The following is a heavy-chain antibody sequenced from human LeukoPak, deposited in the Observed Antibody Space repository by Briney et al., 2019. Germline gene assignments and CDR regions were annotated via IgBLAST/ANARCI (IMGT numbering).Heavy chain of an antibody. J-gene: IGHJ6*02. D-gene: IGHD1-14*01. CDR3: GRRIGMDV. CDR1: GYTFTSYY. CDR2: INPSGGST. V-gene: IGHV1-46*01. Sequence: ASVKVSCKASGYTFTSYYMHWVRQAPGQGLEWMGIINPSGGSTSYAQKFQGRVTMTRNTSISTAYMELSSLRSEDTAVYYCGRRIGMDVWGQGTTVTVSS.